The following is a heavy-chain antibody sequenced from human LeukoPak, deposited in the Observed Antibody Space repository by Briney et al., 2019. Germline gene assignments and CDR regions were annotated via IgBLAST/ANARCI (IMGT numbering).Heavy chain of an antibody. J-gene: IGHJ4*02. CDR3: ARDGFSGDFDY. CDR2: INNDGSTT. CDR1: GFTFNNNW. Sequence: GGSLRLSCVASGFTFNNNWMHWVRQAPGKGLVWVSRINNDGSTTSYADSVKGRFTISRDNAKNTLYLQMNNLRAEDTAVYYCARDGFSGDFDYWGQGTLVTVSS. D-gene: IGHD3-10*01. V-gene: IGHV3-74*01.